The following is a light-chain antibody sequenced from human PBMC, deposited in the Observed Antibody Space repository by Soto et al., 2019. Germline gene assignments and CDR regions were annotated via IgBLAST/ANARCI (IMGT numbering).Light chain of an antibody. CDR2: DAS. J-gene: IGKJ1*01. V-gene: IGKV1-33*01. Sequence: GNRVTITCQASQDIATYLNWYQQKPVKAPNLLIYDASNLETGVPSRFSGGGSGTPFTFTISNLQPEDIATYYCQQYDNLPPTWTFGQGTKVDIK. CDR3: QQYDNLPPTWT. CDR1: QDIATY.